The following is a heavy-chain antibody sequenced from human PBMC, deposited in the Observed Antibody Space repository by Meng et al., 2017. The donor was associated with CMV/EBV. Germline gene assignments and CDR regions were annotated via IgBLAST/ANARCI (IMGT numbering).Heavy chain of an antibody. J-gene: IGHJ4*02. V-gene: IGHV1-18*01. D-gene: IGHD4-17*01. CDR3: AMGGDYGDYHDPFDY. CDR1: GNIFTKNV. Sequence: ASVNVSCKAPGNIFTKNVISWVRQAPGQRLEWMGWISADNQNTNLVQRFQGRVTMTIETSTNTAYVELRSLRSDDTAVYYCAMGGDYGDYHDPFDYWGQGTLVTVSS. CDR2: ISADNQNT.